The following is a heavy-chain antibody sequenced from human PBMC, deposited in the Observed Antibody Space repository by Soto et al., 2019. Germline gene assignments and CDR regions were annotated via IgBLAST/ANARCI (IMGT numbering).Heavy chain of an antibody. J-gene: IGHJ5*02. CDR3: ARERANYDILTGYSQPPNWFDP. Sequence: SVKVSCKASGGTFSSYAISWVRQAPGQGLEWMGGIIPIFGTANYAQKFQGRVTITADKSTSTAYMELSSLRSEDTAVYYCARERANYDILTGYSQPPNWFDPWGQGTLVTVSS. D-gene: IGHD3-9*01. V-gene: IGHV1-69*06. CDR2: IIPIFGTA. CDR1: GGTFSSYA.